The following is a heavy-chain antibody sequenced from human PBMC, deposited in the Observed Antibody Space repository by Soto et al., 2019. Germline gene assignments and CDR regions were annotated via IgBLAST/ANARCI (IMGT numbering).Heavy chain of an antibody. D-gene: IGHD3-16*01. CDR1: GYIFVNYG. J-gene: IGHJ6*02. Sequence: QVQRVQSGDEVKKPGASVKVSCKASGYIFVNYGIAWVRQAPGQGLEWMGWISPYTGNTHSATKVQGRLTMTTDTSTSTAYMDLGSLTSDETAVYYCVMVDNYVTPTPQDVWGQGTTVTVSS. CDR2: ISPYTGNT. CDR3: VMVDNYVTPTPQDV. V-gene: IGHV1-18*01.